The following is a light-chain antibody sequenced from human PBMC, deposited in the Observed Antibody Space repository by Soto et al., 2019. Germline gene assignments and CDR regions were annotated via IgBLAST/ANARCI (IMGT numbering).Light chain of an antibody. Sequence: EIVLTNSPATLSLSPGERATLPCRASLSVGSSLAWHQQKPGQAPRLLIYDASIRATGIPARFSGSGSGTDFTLTISSLEPEDFAVYYCQRGRTFGQGTRLEI. CDR2: DAS. V-gene: IGKV3-11*01. CDR3: QRGRT. CDR1: LSVGSS. J-gene: IGKJ2*01.